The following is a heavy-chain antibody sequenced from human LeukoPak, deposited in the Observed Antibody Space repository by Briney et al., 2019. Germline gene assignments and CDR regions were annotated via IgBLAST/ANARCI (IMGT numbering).Heavy chain of an antibody. Sequence: GGSLRLSCAASGFPFSSYAMSWVRQAPGKGLEWVSAISGSGGSTYYADSVKGRFTISRDNSKNTLYLQMNSLRAEDTALYHCAKGDYDILTGDYPSFDYWGQGTLVTVSS. CDR3: AKGDYDILTGDYPSFDY. D-gene: IGHD3-9*01. J-gene: IGHJ4*02. CDR2: ISGSGGST. CDR1: GFPFSSYA. V-gene: IGHV3-23*01.